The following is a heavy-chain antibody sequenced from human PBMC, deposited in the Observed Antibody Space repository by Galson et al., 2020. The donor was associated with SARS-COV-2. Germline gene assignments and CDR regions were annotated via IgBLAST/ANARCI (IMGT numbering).Heavy chain of an antibody. J-gene: IGHJ4*02. Sequence: GGSLRLSCAASGFTFSSYSMNWVRQAPGKGLEWVSSISSSSSYIYYADSVKGRFTISRDNAKNSLYLQMNSLRAEDTAVYYCARDLWQWLVDYCGQGTLGTVSS. CDR3: ARDLWQWLVDY. CDR2: ISSSSSYI. D-gene: IGHD6-19*01. V-gene: IGHV3-21*01. CDR1: GFTFSSYS.